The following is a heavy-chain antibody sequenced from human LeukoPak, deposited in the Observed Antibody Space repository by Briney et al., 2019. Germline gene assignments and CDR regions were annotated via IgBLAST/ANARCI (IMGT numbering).Heavy chain of an antibody. CDR3: ASSVGYNKAGYYYYLDF. CDR2: INPNTGGT. D-gene: IGHD5-24*01. CDR1: GYTLTGSY. J-gene: IGHJ6*03. Sequence: ASVKVSCKASGYTLTGSYMHWVRQAPGQGLEWMGWINPNTGGTNYAQKFQGRVTMTWDTFISTAYMELSSLRSDDTAVYYCASSVGYNKAGYYYYLDFWGKGTTVTVSS. V-gene: IGHV1-2*02.